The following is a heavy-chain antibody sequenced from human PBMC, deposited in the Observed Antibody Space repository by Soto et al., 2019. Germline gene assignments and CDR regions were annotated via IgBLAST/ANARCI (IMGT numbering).Heavy chain of an antibody. V-gene: IGHV3-30*18. J-gene: IGHJ6*02. CDR1: GFSFSNFG. CDR3: VKDKAWSVELVGMDV. D-gene: IGHD3-3*01. CDR2: MSFDGSKN. Sequence: QAQLVESGGGVVQPGRSLRLSCIVSGFSFSNFGMHWVRQAPGKGLEWVAAMSFDGSKNYYADSVTGRFPISRDVSKISLYLQMESLITADTAVYVCVKDKAWSVELVGMDVWGQGTTVIVSS.